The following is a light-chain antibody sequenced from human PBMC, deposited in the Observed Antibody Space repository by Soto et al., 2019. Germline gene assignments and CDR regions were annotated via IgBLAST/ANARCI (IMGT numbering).Light chain of an antibody. CDR1: QSITCN. CDR3: QQYNDWPPLT. CDR2: GAS. J-gene: IGKJ4*01. Sequence: TQSPATLSVSPGERASLSCRASQSITCNITWYQQKPGQAPRLLIYGASTRATGIPARFSGSGSGTEFTLTISSLQSEDSAVYYCQQYNDWPPLTFGGGTKVEIK. V-gene: IGKV3-15*01.